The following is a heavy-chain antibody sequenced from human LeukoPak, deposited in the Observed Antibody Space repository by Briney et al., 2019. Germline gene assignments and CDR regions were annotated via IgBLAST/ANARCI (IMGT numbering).Heavy chain of an antibody. J-gene: IGHJ4*02. Sequence: PGGSLRLSCVASGFTFNSHWVHWVRQVPGKGLVWVSRINGDGSSTNYADSVRGRFTISRDNAKNTLYLQMNSLTIEDTAVYYCASPETGGFFDYWGQGTLVTVAS. CDR3: ASPETGGFFDY. V-gene: IGHV3-74*01. CDR2: INGDGSST. D-gene: IGHD7-27*01. CDR1: GFTFNSHW.